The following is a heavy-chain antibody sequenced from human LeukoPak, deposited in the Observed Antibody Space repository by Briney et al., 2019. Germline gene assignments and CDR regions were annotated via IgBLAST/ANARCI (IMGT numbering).Heavy chain of an antibody. D-gene: IGHD3-3*01. CDR1: GYTFTSYD. J-gene: IGHJ4*02. CDR2: MNPNSGNT. Sequence: ASVKVSCKASGYTFTSYDINWVRQATGRGLEWMGWMNPNSGNTGYAQKFQGRVTMTRNTSISTAYMELSSLRSEDTAVYYCASAGAWSGSFDYWGQGTLVTVSS. CDR3: ASAGAWSGSFDY. V-gene: IGHV1-8*01.